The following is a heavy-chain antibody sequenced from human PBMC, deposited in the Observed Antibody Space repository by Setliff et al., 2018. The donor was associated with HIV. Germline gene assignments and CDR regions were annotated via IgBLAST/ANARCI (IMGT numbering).Heavy chain of an antibody. V-gene: IGHV3-7*01. CDR2: IKQDGSDM. D-gene: IGHD6-13*01. CDR3: ATQTGFYNSHWYDY. CDR1: GFILSEYT. Sequence: TGGSLRLSCAGSGFILSEYTISWVRQTPGKGLEWMANIKQDGSDMHYIESVKGRFTIFRDNAKNSVFLQMNSLRAEDTGVYYCATQTGFYNSHWYDYWGQGTMVTVSS. J-gene: IGHJ4*02.